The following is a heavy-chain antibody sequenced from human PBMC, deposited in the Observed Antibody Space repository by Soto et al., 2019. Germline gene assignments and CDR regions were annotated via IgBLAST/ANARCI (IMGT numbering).Heavy chain of an antibody. J-gene: IGHJ4*02. D-gene: IGHD6-19*01. CDR1: GFTFSSPF. CDR3: ARYFRGSGRYFFNY. V-gene: IGHV3-7*03. CDR2: INQDGGGT. Sequence: GGSLRLSCVPSGFTFSSPFMGWVRQAPGKGLEWVANINQDGGGTYYVDSVQGRFSISRDNAKDSLFLQLNSLRGEDTAVYYCARYFRGSGRYFFNYWGQGTLVTVSS.